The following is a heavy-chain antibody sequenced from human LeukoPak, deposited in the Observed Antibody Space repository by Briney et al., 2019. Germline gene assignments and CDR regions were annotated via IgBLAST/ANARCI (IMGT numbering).Heavy chain of an antibody. CDR2: VFHSGGT. V-gene: IGHV4-59*08. D-gene: IGHD3-22*01. CDR3: ARAVDSSGFSPFQH. CDR1: RGSVTGYF. J-gene: IGHJ1*01. Sequence: SETLSLTCTVSRGSVTGYFWSWIRQPPGKGLEWIGYVFHSGGTLYNPSLQSRVTISVDTSKTQFSLKVTSVTAADTAVYYCARAVDSSGFSPFQHWGQGTLVTVSS.